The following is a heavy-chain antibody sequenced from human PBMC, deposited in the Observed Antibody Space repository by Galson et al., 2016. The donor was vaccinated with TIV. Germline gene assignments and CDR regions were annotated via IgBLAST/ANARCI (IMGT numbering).Heavy chain of an antibody. CDR2: IYHSGGT. J-gene: IGHJ4*02. V-gene: IGHV4/OR15-8*02. D-gene: IGHD3-22*01. CDR3: ATALPYYDGYYFDY. Sequence: SETLSLTCDVSGVSINKPNWWNWVRQPPGKRLEWVGQIYHSGGTNYSPSLRHRVTISIDKSRNQFSLKLSSVTAADTAVYYCATALPYYDGYYFDYWGPGTLVAVSS. CDR1: GVSINKPNW.